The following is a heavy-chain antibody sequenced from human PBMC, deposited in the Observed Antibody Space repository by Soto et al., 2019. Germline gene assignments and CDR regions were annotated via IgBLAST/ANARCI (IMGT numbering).Heavy chain of an antibody. Sequence: GGSLRLSCAASGFTFSTYAMTWVRQAPGKGLEWVSAISGSGGSTYYADSVKGRFTISRDNPKTTLYLQMNSLRAEDTAVYYCAKDIPYSSKGLTFDPWGQGTLVTVS. CDR1: GFTFSTYA. D-gene: IGHD2-2*01. CDR2: ISGSGGST. CDR3: AKDIPYSSKGLTFDP. J-gene: IGHJ5*02. V-gene: IGHV3-23*01.